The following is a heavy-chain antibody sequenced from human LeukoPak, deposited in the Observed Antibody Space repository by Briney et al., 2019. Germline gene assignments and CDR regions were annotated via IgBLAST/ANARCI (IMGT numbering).Heavy chain of an antibody. D-gene: IGHD7-27*01. CDR2: ISDDGRKK. Sequence: PGRSLRLSCVDSGFTFSTYAMHWVRQAPGKGLQWVAYISDDGRKKYYADSVKGRVTISRDNSKNTLDLYMDSLTPEDTAVYYCARDYTGKYTADYWGQGTLVTVSS. V-gene: IGHV3-30*04. J-gene: IGHJ4*02. CDR1: GFTFSTYA. CDR3: ARDYTGKYTADY.